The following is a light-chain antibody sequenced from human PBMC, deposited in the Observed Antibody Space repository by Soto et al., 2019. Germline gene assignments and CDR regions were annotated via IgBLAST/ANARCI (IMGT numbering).Light chain of an antibody. V-gene: IGLV2-14*01. CDR2: EVS. J-gene: IGLJ2*01. CDR1: SSDVGGYNY. Sequence: QSVLTQPASVSGSPGQSITISCTGTSSDVGGYNYVSWYQQHPDKAPKLLIYEVSNRPSGVSNRFSGSKSGNTASLTIYGLQAEDEAGYYCSSYTNSGSVFGGGTKVTVL. CDR3: SSYTNSGSV.